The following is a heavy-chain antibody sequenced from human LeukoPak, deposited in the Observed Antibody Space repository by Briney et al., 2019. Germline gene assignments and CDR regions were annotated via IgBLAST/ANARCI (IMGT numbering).Heavy chain of an antibody. V-gene: IGHV3-21*01. J-gene: IGHJ1*01. Sequence: GGSLRLSCAASGFTFSGYSMNWVRQAPGKGLEWVSSISSSSSYIYYADSVKGRFTISRDNAKNSLYLQMNSLRAEDTAVYYCARGGPYYDILTGYYEYFQHWGQGTLVTVSS. CDR2: ISSSSSYI. D-gene: IGHD3-9*01. CDR3: ARGGPYYDILTGYYEYFQH. CDR1: GFTFSGYS.